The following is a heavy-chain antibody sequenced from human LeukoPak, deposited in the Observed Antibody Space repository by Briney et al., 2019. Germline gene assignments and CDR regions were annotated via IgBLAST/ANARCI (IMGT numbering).Heavy chain of an antibody. CDR3: ARHSSSLWFDP. Sequence: SETLSLTCAVSGGSISSSNWWSWVRQPPGKGLEWIGEINHSGSTNYNPSLKSRVTISVDTSKNQFSLKLSSVTAADTAVYYCARHSSSLWFDPWGQGTLVTVSS. V-gene: IGHV4-4*02. CDR1: GGSISSSNW. D-gene: IGHD6-13*01. J-gene: IGHJ5*02. CDR2: INHSGST.